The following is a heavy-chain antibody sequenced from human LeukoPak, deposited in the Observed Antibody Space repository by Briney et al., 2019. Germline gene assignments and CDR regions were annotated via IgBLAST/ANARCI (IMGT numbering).Heavy chain of an antibody. J-gene: IGHJ2*01. V-gene: IGHV3-23*01. Sequence: GGSLRLSCAASGFTFSSYSMSWVRQAPGKGLEWVSAISSSGGSTDYTDSVKGRFTISRDNSKNTLYLQMNSLRAEDTAVYYCARDQGYYDSSGYPYWYFDLWGRGTLVTVSS. CDR2: ISSSGGST. D-gene: IGHD3-22*01. CDR1: GFTFSSYS. CDR3: ARDQGYYDSSGYPYWYFDL.